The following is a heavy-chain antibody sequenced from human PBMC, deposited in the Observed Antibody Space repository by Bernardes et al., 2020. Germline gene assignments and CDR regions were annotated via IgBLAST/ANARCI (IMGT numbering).Heavy chain of an antibody. Sequence: ASVKVSCKASGYTFTSYGISWVRQAPGQGLEWMGWISAYNGNTNYAQKLQGRVTMTTDTSTITAYMELRSLRSDDTAVYYCARVTVRGVIILDYYYMDVWGKGTTVTVSS. V-gene: IGHV1-18*01. CDR1: GYTFTSYG. J-gene: IGHJ6*03. CDR2: ISAYNGNT. D-gene: IGHD3-10*01. CDR3: ARVTVRGVIILDYYYMDV.